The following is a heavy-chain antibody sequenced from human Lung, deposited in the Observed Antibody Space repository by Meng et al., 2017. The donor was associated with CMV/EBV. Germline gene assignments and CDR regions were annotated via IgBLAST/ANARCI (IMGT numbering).Heavy chain of an antibody. CDR3: AKDDDRRYYSMDV. CDR2: ISGTSGTT. D-gene: IGHD1-1*01. Sequence: SCAASGFTFSNYHMSWVRQAPGKGLEWVSTISGTSGTTYYADSVKGRFTISRDISTNTLYLQMNSLRDEGTALYYCAKDDDRRYYSMDVLGQGTTVTVSS. J-gene: IGHJ6*02. V-gene: IGHV3-23*01. CDR1: GFTFSNYH.